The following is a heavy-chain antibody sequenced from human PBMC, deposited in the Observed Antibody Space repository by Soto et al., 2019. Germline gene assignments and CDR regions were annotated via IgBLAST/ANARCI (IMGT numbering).Heavy chain of an antibody. D-gene: IGHD5-12*01. Sequence: GGSLRLSCTASGFTFSDHYMDWVRQAPGKGLEWVGRTRNRPNGYTTEYAASVRGRFTVSRDDSKNSLYLQMNSLRAEDTAVYYCAKDIIVAGPGYWGQGTLVTVSS. J-gene: IGHJ4*02. CDR3: AKDIIVAGPGY. CDR1: GFTFSDHY. V-gene: IGHV3-72*01. CDR2: TRNRPNGYTT.